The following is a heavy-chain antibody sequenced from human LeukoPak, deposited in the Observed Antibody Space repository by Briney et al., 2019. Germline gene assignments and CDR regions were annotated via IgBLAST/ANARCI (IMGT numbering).Heavy chain of an antibody. D-gene: IGHD3-10*01. J-gene: IGHJ4*02. V-gene: IGHV3-23*01. CDR3: AKYSGSGSYATLDY. Sequence: GGSLRLSCAASGFTFSNYAMSWVRQAPGKGLEWVSAISGSGGTTYYADSVKGRFTISRDNSLYLQMNSLRAEDTAVYYCAKYSGSGSYATLDYWGQGTLVTVSS. CDR2: ISGSGGTT. CDR1: GFTFSNYA.